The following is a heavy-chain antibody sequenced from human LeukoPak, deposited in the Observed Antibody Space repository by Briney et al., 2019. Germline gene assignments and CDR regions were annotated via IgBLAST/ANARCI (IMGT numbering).Heavy chain of an antibody. D-gene: IGHD1-7*01. CDR1: GGTFSSYA. Sequence: GASVKVSCKASGGTFSSYAISWVRQAPGQGLEWMGGIIPIFGTANYAQKFQGRVTITADESTSTAYMELSSLRSEDTAVYYCARGGARYNWNYWFDPWGQGTLVTVSS. V-gene: IGHV1-69*13. J-gene: IGHJ5*02. CDR3: ARGGARYNWNYWFDP. CDR2: IIPIFGTA.